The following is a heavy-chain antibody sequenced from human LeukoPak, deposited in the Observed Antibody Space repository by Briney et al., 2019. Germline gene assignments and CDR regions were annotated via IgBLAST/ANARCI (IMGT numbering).Heavy chain of an antibody. CDR3: AREGCSGGNCYIDY. D-gene: IGHD2-15*01. CDR2: ISTSGSPI. V-gene: IGHV3-48*03. J-gene: IGHJ4*02. CDR1: GFTFSSYE. Sequence: GGSLRLSCAASGFTFSSYEMNWVRQAPGKGLEWVSYISTSGSPIYYAHSVKGRFTISRDNAKNSLYLQMNSLRAEDTAIYYCAREGCSGGNCYIDYWGQGTLVTVSS.